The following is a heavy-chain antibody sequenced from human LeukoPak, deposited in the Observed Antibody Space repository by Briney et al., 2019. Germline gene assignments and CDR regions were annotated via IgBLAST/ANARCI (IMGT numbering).Heavy chain of an antibody. V-gene: IGHV4-59*08. CDR1: GGSISSYC. D-gene: IGHD4-11*01. J-gene: IGHJ3*02. CDR3: AIQYSILDAFEI. Sequence: SETLSLTCTVSGGSISSYCWSWLRQPAAKGREWIGYIYSTRSTHYSPALKCRVTIPVDTSTKKSSLKLSSVPAADTALYCCAIQYSILDAFEIWGQGPMVTVSS. CDR2: IYSTRST.